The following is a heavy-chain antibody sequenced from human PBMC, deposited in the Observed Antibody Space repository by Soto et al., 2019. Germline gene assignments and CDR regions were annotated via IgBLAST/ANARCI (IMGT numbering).Heavy chain of an antibody. CDR3: AKDGAIGAADYSFDY. J-gene: IGHJ4*02. CDR2: IASDGKDK. V-gene: IGHV3-30*18. CDR1: GFTFSNYA. Sequence: QVQLVESGGGVVQPGRSLKLSCAASGFTFSNYAIHWVRQAPGKGLEWVAVIASDGKDKRYADSAKGRFTISRDNSKNTVYLQMNSLRGEDTAVYYCAKDGAIGAADYSFDYWGQGRLVTVSS. D-gene: IGHD6-13*01.